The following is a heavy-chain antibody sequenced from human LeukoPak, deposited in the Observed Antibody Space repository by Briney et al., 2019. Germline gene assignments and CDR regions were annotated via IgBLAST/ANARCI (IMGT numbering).Heavy chain of an antibody. CDR1: GFTFSNYG. J-gene: IGHJ4*02. CDR2: ISSSGYT. CDR3: ARSWSGYFDY. D-gene: IGHD3-3*01. Sequence: PGGSLRLSCAASGFTFSNYGMHWVRQAPGRGLEWVSYISSSGYTNYADSVKGRFTISRDNAKNSLHLQMNSLRVDDTAVYYCARSWSGYFDYWGQGTLVTVSS. V-gene: IGHV3-21*05.